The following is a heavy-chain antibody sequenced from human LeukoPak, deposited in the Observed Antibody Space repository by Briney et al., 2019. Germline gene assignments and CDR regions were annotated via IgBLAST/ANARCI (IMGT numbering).Heavy chain of an antibody. V-gene: IGHV4-59*01. CDR1: GGSISSYY. CDR2: IHYSGST. Sequence: SETLSLTCAVSGGSISSYYWSWIRQPPGKGLEWIGYIHYSGSTNYNPSLKSRVTISVDTSKYQFSLKLSSVTAADTAVYYCARVRSGYDLFDYWGQGTLVTVSS. J-gene: IGHJ4*02. D-gene: IGHD5-12*01. CDR3: ARVRSGYDLFDY.